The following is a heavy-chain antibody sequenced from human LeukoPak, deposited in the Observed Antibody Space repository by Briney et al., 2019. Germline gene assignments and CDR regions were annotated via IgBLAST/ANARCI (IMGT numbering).Heavy chain of an antibody. Sequence: GGSLRLSRAASGFTFSSYAMHWVRQAPGKGLEWVANIKQDGSEKYYVDSVKGRFTISRDNAKNSLYLQMNSLRAEDTAVYYCARDAFTYSSSWYGYWGQGTLVTVSS. CDR3: ARDAFTYSSSWYGY. CDR1: GFTFSSYA. J-gene: IGHJ4*02. V-gene: IGHV3-7*01. D-gene: IGHD6-13*01. CDR2: IKQDGSEK.